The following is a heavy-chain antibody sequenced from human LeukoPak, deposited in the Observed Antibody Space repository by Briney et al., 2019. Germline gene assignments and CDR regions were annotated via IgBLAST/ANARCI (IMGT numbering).Heavy chain of an antibody. CDR1: GFTFSSYG. CDR2: ISTTGSSI. J-gene: IGHJ4*02. Sequence: GGTLRLSCAASGFTFSSYGMNWVRQAPGKGLEWVSYISTTGSSIYYADSVKGRFTISRDNVKNLLYLQMNSLRAEDTAVYYCARVQRGIAVALDYWGQGTLATVSS. V-gene: IGHV3-48*04. D-gene: IGHD6-19*01. CDR3: ARVQRGIAVALDY.